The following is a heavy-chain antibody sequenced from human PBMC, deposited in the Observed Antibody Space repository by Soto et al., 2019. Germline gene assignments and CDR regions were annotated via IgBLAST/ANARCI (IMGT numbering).Heavy chain of an antibody. CDR2: INHSGST. V-gene: IGHV4-34*01. J-gene: IGHJ6*02. CDR3: ASWRGGWLGYYYYGMDV. D-gene: IGHD3-22*01. CDR1: GECFSGYY. Sequence: LEPLSLTRDVYGECFSGYYSSWRSQPPGKGLEWIGEINHSGSTNYNPSLKSRVTISVDTSKNQFSLKLSSVTAADTAVYYCASWRGGWLGYYYYGMDVWGQGTTVTVS.